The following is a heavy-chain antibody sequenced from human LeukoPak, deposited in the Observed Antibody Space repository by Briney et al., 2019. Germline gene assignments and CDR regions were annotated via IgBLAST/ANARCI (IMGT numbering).Heavy chain of an antibody. CDR1: GFIFSDHY. CDR2: INSGSTTL. CDR3: ARLRGLIDH. Sequence: GGSLRLSCAASGFIFSDHYMSWIRQAPGKGLEGVAYINSGSTTLYYADSVKGRFTVSRDNAKNSLYLHMNSLGVDDTAVYYCARLRGLIDHWGQGALVTVSS. V-gene: IGHV3-11*01. J-gene: IGHJ4*02. D-gene: IGHD3-10*01.